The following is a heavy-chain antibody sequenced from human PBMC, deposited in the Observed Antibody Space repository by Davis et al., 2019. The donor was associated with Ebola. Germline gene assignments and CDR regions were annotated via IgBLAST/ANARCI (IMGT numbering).Heavy chain of an antibody. Sequence: AASVKVSCKASGYTFTSYTISWVRQAPGQGLEWMGWISAYNGNTNYAQKLQGRVTMTTDTSTSTAYMELRSLRSDDTAVYYCARDRGMITFGGVHQYWGQGTLVTVSS. CDR2: ISAYNGNT. J-gene: IGHJ4*02. CDR1: GYTFTSYT. D-gene: IGHD3-16*01. V-gene: IGHV1-18*01. CDR3: ARDRGMITFGGVHQY.